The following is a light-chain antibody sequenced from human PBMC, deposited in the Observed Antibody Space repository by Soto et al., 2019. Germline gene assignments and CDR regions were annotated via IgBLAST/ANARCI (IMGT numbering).Light chain of an antibody. CDR2: TGS. CDR1: QGISNW. CDR3: QQANSFPLT. V-gene: IGKV1-12*01. Sequence: DIQMTQSPSSVSASVGDRVSITCRASQGISNWLAWYPQKPGRAPKLLIFTGSSLQSGVQSRFSGTGSGTDFTLTISSLQPEDVATYYCQQANSFPLTFGGGTKVEIK. J-gene: IGKJ4*01.